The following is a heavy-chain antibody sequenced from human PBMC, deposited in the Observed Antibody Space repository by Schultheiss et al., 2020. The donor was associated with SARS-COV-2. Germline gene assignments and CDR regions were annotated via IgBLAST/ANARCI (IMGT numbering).Heavy chain of an antibody. J-gene: IGHJ6*02. D-gene: IGHD3-22*01. CDR1: GFTFSSYS. CDR3: ARTITMRKGYYYGMDV. Sequence: GGSLRLSCAASGFTFSSYSMNWVRQAPGKGLEWVSSISSSSSYIYYADSVKGRFTISRDNAKNSLYLQMNSLRAEDTAVYYCARTITMRKGYYYGMDVWGQGTTVTVSS. CDR2: ISSSSSYI. V-gene: IGHV3-21*01.